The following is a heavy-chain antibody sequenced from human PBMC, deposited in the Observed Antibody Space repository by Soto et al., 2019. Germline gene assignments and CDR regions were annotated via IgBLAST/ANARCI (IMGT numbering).Heavy chain of an antibody. Sequence: QVQLVQSGAEVKKPGASVKVSCKASGYTFNSYYIHWVRQAPGQGLEWMGWINPNNDVTGYPQSFQDSVTMTRDMSITTVYMELTRLRSDDTAVYYCVRVGLNSNYDFDYWGQGTLITVSS. CDR2: INPNNDVT. CDR3: VRVGLNSNYDFDY. V-gene: IGHV1-2*02. J-gene: IGHJ4*02. CDR1: GYTFNSYY. D-gene: IGHD4-4*01.